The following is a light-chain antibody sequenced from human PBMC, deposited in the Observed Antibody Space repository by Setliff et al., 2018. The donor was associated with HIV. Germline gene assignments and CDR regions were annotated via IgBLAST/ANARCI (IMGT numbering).Light chain of an antibody. CDR1: NSNIGAGFD. Sequence: QSALTQPPSVSGAPGQRVTISCTGSNSNIGAGFDVHWYQQPPGTAPKLPIYGNNNRPSGVPDRISASKSGTSASLAITGLQAEDEADYYCQSYDSSLSRSVFGTGTKVTVL. CDR3: QSYDSSLSRSV. CDR2: GNN. V-gene: IGLV1-40*01. J-gene: IGLJ1*01.